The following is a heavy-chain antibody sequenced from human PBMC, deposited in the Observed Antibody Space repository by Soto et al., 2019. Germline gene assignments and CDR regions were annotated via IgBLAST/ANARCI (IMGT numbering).Heavy chain of an antibody. CDR1: GASISSSYW. D-gene: IGHD3-22*01. J-gene: IGHJ3*02. CDR2: IYHSGST. Sequence: SETLSLTCAVSGASISSSYWWVWVRQPPGKGLEWTGEIYHSGSTNYNPSLKSRVTISVDKSKNQFSLKLSSVTAADTAVYYCARRRITMIVVVFDAFDIWGQGTMVT. CDR3: ARRRITMIVVVFDAFDI. V-gene: IGHV4-4*02.